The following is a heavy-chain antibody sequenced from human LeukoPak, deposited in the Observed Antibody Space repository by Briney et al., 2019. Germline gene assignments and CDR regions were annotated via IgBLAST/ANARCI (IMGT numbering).Heavy chain of an antibody. Sequence: PSETLSLTCAVSGYSISSGYYWGWIRQPPGKGLEWIGEINHSGSTNYNPSLKSRVTISVDTSKNQFSLKLSSVTAADTAVYYCASGREYQPRRGWFDPWGQGTLVTVSS. CDR2: INHSGST. CDR1: GYSISSGYY. CDR3: ASGREYQPRRGWFDP. V-gene: IGHV4-38-2*01. D-gene: IGHD2-2*01. J-gene: IGHJ5*02.